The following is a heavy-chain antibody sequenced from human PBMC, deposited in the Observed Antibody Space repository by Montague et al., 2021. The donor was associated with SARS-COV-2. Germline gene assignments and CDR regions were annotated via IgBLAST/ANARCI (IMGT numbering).Heavy chain of an antibody. CDR1: GGSITNNIDY. D-gene: IGHD6-19*01. J-gene: IGHJ3*01. CDR3: ARLKRYFDSSGSPSAFDF. Sequence: SETLSLTCTVSGGSITNNIDYWAWIRQPPGKGLEWIGSIYDTGNTYYNPSLKSRVTISVVTSKNHFTLKLSSVTAAETDVYYCARLKRYFDSSGSPSAFDFWGQGTTVTVSS. CDR2: IYDTGNT. V-gene: IGHV4-39*02.